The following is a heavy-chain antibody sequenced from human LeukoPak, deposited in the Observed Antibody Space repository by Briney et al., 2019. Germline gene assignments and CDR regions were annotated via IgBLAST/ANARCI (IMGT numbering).Heavy chain of an antibody. V-gene: IGHV3-23*01. CDR3: AILPGYSSGWYEVNY. CDR2: ISGIGGST. Sequence: GGSLRLSCAASVFTFSSYAMSWVRQAPGKGLEWVSGISGIGGSTYYADSVKGRFTISRDNSRNTLYLQMNSPRAEDTAVYYCAILPGYSSGWYEVNYWGQGTLVTVSS. CDR1: VFTFSSYA. D-gene: IGHD6-13*01. J-gene: IGHJ4*02.